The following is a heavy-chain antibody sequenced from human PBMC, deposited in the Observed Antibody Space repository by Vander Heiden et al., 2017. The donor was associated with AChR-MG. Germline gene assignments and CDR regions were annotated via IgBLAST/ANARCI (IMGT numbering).Heavy chain of an antibody. D-gene: IGHD1-1*01. CDR3: ARDGVGWNTEFDY. Sequence: QAQLVQPGAEVKTHGASVKVSCKASGYTFTSNGSSGGRQAPGQGLEWRGWISAYNGNTNYARKPQGRVTMTTDTSTSTAYRELRSRRSDDTAVYYCARDGVGWNTEFDYWGQGTLVTVSS. CDR2: ISAYNGNT. V-gene: IGHV1-18*01. CDR1: GYTFTSNG. J-gene: IGHJ4*02.